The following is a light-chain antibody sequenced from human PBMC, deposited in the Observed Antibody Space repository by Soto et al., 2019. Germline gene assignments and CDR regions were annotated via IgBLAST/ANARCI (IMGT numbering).Light chain of an antibody. CDR3: QQYNNWLLYT. J-gene: IGKJ2*01. Sequence: EIVMTQSPATLSASPGERATLSCRASQSVRSNLAWYQQKPGQAPRLLIYGASTRATGIPARFSGSGSGTEFTLTISSLQSGDFAVYYCQQYNNWLLYTFGQGTKLENK. V-gene: IGKV3-15*01. CDR2: GAS. CDR1: QSVRSN.